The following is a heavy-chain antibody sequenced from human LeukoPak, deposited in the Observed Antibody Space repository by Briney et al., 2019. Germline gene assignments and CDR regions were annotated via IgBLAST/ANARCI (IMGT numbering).Heavy chain of an antibody. J-gene: IGHJ4*02. CDR2: IKEDGTQE. CDR1: GLTFSTYW. D-gene: IGHD2-2*02. Sequence: GGSLILSCEASGLTFSTYWMSWVRQTPWKGLEWVAHIKEDGTQEYYVDAVKGRFTISRDNSKNTLYLQMNSLRAEDTAVYYCAKGDIIVVVPAAIGFDYWGQGTLVTVSS. CDR3: AKGDIIVVVPAAIGFDY. V-gene: IGHV3-7*03.